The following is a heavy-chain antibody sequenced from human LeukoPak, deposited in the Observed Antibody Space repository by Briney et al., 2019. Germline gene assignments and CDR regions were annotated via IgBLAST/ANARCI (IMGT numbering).Heavy chain of an antibody. V-gene: IGHV1-69*13. CDR3: ARDEFTAMAHYYYYYGMDI. D-gene: IGHD5-18*01. Sequence: SVKVPCKASGGTFSSYAISWVRQAPGQGLEWMGGIIPIFGTANYAQKFQGRVTITADESTSTAYIELSSLRSEDTAVYYCARDEFTAMAHYYYYYGMDIWGQGTTVTVSS. J-gene: IGHJ6*02. CDR1: GGTFSSYA. CDR2: IIPIFGTA.